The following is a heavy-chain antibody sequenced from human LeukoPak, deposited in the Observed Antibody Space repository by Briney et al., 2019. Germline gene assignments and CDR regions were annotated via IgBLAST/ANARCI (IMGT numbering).Heavy chain of an antibody. J-gene: IGHJ2*01. CDR1: GFTFSSSA. CDR2: IGISGDRT. V-gene: IGHV3-23*01. CDR3: ARGPQNYDDSSGVSPWYFDL. D-gene: IGHD3-22*01. Sequence: GGSLSLFCSPSGFTFSSSAMSSVRQAPGKGMEWVSAIGISGDRTFYADSVKSRFTISRDNSKNTLYLQMNSLRAEDTAVYYCARGPQNYDDSSGVSPWYFDLWGRGTLVTVSS.